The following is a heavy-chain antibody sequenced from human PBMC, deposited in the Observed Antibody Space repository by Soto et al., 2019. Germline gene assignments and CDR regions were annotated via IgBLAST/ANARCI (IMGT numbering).Heavy chain of an antibody. J-gene: IGHJ6*02. Sequence: PSETLSLTCTVSGDSIRSGNHYWSWIRQPPGKGLEWIGYIYYSGSTYYSPSLKSRVTISVDTSKNQFSLKLNSVTAADTAVYYWARGDILTVYGCMDVWGQGTTVTVSS. D-gene: IGHD3-9*01. CDR2: IYYSGST. V-gene: IGHV4-30-4*01. CDR1: GDSIRSGNHY. CDR3: ARGDILTVYGCMDV.